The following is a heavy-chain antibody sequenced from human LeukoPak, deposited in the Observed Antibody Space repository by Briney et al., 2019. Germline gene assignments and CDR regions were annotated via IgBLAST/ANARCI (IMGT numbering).Heavy chain of an antibody. Sequence: PGGSLRLSCAASGFTVSSNYMSWVRQAPGKGLEWVSGLSSSGGGTNYADSVKGRFIISRDNSKNTLYLQMNTLRVEDTAVYYCAKVRDTTATTWDYWGQGTLVTVAS. CDR1: GFTVSSNY. D-gene: IGHD1-1*01. CDR3: AKVRDTTATTWDY. CDR2: LSSSGGGT. V-gene: IGHV3-23*01. J-gene: IGHJ4*02.